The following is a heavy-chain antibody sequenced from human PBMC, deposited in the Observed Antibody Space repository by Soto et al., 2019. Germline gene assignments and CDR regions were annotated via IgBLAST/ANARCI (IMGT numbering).Heavy chain of an antibody. V-gene: IGHV3-21*01. Sequence: EVQLVESGGGLVKPGGSLRLSCAASGFTFSSYSMNWVRQAPGKGLEWVSSISSSSSYIYYADSVKGRFTISRDNAKNSQYLQMTSLRAEATAVYYCASQSLYSSSYYYYYMDVWAKGTTVTVSS. J-gene: IGHJ6*03. CDR3: ASQSLYSSSYYYYYMDV. CDR1: GFTFSSYS. D-gene: IGHD6-6*01. CDR2: ISSSSSYI.